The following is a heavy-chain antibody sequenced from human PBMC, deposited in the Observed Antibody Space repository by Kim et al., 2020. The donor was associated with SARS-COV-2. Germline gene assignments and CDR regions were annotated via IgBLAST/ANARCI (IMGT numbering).Heavy chain of an antibody. CDR1: GFTFSSYG. CDR3: ARDYLGKDYYYGMDV. J-gene: IGHJ6*02. D-gene: IGHD1-26*01. V-gene: IGHV3-33*01. Sequence: GGSLRLSCAASGFTFSSYGMHWVRQAPGKGLEWVAVIWYDGSNKYYADSVKGRFTISRDNSKNTLYLQMNSLRAEDTAVYYCARDYLGKDYYYGMDVWGQGTTVTVSS. CDR2: IWYDGSNK.